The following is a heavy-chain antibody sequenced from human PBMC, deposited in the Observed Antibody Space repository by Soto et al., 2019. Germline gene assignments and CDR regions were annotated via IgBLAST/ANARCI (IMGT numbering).Heavy chain of an antibody. CDR1: GFTFSSYS. Sequence: PGGSLRLSCAASGFTFSSYSMNWVRQAPGKGLEWVSSISSSSSYIYYADSVKGRFTISRDNAKNSLYLQMNSLRAEDTAVYYCARDPLYDSSGYYEEGDYYYGMDVWGQGTTVTVSS. D-gene: IGHD3-22*01. CDR3: ARDPLYDSSGYYEEGDYYYGMDV. J-gene: IGHJ6*02. CDR2: ISSSSSYI. V-gene: IGHV3-21*01.